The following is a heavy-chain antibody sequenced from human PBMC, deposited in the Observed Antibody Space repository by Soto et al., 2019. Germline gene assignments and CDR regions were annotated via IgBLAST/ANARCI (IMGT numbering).Heavy chain of an antibody. CDR1: GFTFSRYW. CDR3: ATERRETMKDFDH. V-gene: IGHV3-74*01. J-gene: IGHJ4*02. CDR2: INPDGSST. Sequence: GGSLRLSCAASGFTFSRYWMHWVRQAPGKGLVWVSRINPDGSSTNYADSVKGRFTISRDSAKNSLYLQVNSVRAEDTAVYYCATERRETMKDFDHWGQGTRVTVS.